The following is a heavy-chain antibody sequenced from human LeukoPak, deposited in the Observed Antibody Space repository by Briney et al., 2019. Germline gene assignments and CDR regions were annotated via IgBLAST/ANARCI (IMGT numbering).Heavy chain of an antibody. V-gene: IGHV3-48*03. J-gene: IGHJ4*02. CDR3: ARPTRQYSSSWYGSFDY. CDR1: GFTFSSYE. D-gene: IGHD6-13*01. Sequence: GGSLRLSCAASGFTFSSYEMNWVCQAPGKGLEWVSYISSSGSTIYYADSVKGRFTISRDNAKNSLYLQMNSLRAEDTAVYYCARPTRQYSSSWYGSFDYWGQGTLVTVSS. CDR2: ISSSGSTI.